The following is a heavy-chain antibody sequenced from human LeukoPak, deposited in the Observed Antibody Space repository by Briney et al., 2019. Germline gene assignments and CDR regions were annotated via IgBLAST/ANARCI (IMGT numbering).Heavy chain of an antibody. V-gene: IGHV4-34*01. CDR2: INHSGST. CDR3: ARGPIAAAGTMTWFDP. D-gene: IGHD6-13*01. J-gene: IGHJ5*02. CDR1: GGSFSGYY. Sequence: PSETLSLTCAVYGGSFSGYYWSWIRQPPGKGLEWIGEINHSGSTNYNPSLKSRVTISVDTSKNQFSLKLTSVTAADTAVYYCARGPIAAAGTMTWFDPWGQGTLVTVSS.